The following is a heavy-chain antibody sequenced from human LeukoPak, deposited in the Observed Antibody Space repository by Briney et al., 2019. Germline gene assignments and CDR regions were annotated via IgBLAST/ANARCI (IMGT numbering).Heavy chain of an antibody. CDR1: GFTFSSYS. CDR3: ARDYYESSGYYPWNY. J-gene: IGHJ4*02. D-gene: IGHD3-22*01. Sequence: GGSLRLSCAASGFTFSSYSMNWVRQAPGKGLEWVAVISNDGSNKYYADSVKGRFTISRDNSKNTLYLQMNSLRAEDTAVYYCARDYYESSGYYPWNYWGQGTLVTVSS. V-gene: IGHV3-30*03. CDR2: ISNDGSNK.